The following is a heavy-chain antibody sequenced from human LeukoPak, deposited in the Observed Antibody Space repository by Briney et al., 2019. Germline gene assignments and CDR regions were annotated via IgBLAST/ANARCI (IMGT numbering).Heavy chain of an antibody. CDR1: GGSISSYY. D-gene: IGHD3-22*01. V-gene: IGHV4-4*07. CDR2: VYTNGNT. Sequence: NPSETLSLTCTVSGGSISSYYWSWIRQPAGKGLEWIGRVYTNGNTNYNPSLKSRVTMSLDTSKNQFSLKLSSVTAADTAVYYCARRSDYYDSSGYYRGHYFDYWGQGTLVTVSS. J-gene: IGHJ4*02. CDR3: ARRSDYYDSSGYYRGHYFDY.